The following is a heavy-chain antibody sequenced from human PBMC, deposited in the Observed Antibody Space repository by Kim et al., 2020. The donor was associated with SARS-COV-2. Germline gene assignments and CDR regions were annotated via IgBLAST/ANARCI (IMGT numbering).Heavy chain of an antibody. CDR3: ARRAARRYYYYGMDV. J-gene: IGHJ6*02. D-gene: IGHD6-6*01. CDR1: GGSFSGYY. V-gene: IGHV4-34*01. Sequence: SETLSLTCAVYGGSFSGYYWSWIRQPPGKGLEWIGEINHSGSTNYNPSLKSRVTISVDTSKNQFSLKLSSVTAADTAVYYCARRAARRYYYYGMDVWGQGTTVTVSS. CDR2: INHSGST.